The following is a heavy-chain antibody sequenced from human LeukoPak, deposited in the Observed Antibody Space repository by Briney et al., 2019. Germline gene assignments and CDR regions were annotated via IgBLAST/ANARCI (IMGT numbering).Heavy chain of an antibody. D-gene: IGHD1-26*01. CDR1: GYTFTSYY. V-gene: IGHV1-46*01. CDR2: INPSGGST. CDR3: AREVDIVGATAHDAFDI. J-gene: IGHJ3*02. Sequence: GASVKVSCKASGYTFTSYYMHWVRQAPGQGLEWMGIINPSGGSTSYVQKFQGRVTMTRDMSTSTVYMELSSLRSEDTAVYYCAREVDIVGATAHDAFDIWSQGTMVTVSS.